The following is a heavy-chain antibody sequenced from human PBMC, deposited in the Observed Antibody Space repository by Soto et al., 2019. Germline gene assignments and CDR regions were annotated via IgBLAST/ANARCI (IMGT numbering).Heavy chain of an antibody. D-gene: IGHD3-22*01. J-gene: IGHJ5*02. Sequence: QVQLQESGPGLVKPSQTLSLTCTVSGGSISSGDYYWRWIRQPPGKGLEWIGYIYYSWSTNYNPPLKSRVTITVDTSKNQFSRKLSSVTAADTAVYYCAKSREGNYYDSSGQFDPWGQGTLVTVSS. CDR1: GGSISSGDYY. CDR3: AKSREGNYYDSSGQFDP. V-gene: IGHV4-30-4*01. CDR2: IYYSWST.